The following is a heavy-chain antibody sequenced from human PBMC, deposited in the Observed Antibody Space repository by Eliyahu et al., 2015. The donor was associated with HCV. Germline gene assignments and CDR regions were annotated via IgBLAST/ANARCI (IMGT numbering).Heavy chain of an antibody. Sequence: QVQLVQSGAEVKKPGSSVKVSCKASGGTLSNYSISWVRQAPGQGLEWMGRIIPMLGMANYAQNFQGRVTMTADKITSTAYMELSSLRSEDTAVYYCARDGPVPAPAWYWGQGTLVTVSS. CDR2: IIPMLGMA. CDR3: ARDGPVPAPAWY. J-gene: IGHJ4*02. CDR1: GGTLSNYS. D-gene: IGHD2-2*01. V-gene: IGHV1-69*08.